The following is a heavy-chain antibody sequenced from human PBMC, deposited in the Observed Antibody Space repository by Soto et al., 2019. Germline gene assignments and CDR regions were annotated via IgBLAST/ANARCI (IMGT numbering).Heavy chain of an antibody. CDR1: GFTSSSYV. CDR2: ISYDGSKK. V-gene: IGHV3-30-3*01. CDR3: ARGVFYYYHSSGYSPDY. J-gene: IGHJ4*02. Sequence: GGSLRLSCEGSGFTSSSYVMHWVRQAPGKGLEWVALISYDGSKKNYADSVKGRFTISRDNSKNMMYLQMNSLRPEDTAVYYCARGVFYYYHSSGYSPDYWGQGTLVTVS. D-gene: IGHD3-22*01.